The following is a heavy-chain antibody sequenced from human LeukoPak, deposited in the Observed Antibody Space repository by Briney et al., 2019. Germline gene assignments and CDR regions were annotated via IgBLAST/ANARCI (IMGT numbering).Heavy chain of an antibody. D-gene: IGHD1-1*01. Sequence: SETLSLTCAVYGGSFSGYYWSWIRQPPGKGLEWIGEINHSGSTNYNPSLKSRVTISVDTSKNQFSLKLSSVTAADTAVYYCARGGYPGYFDYWGQGTLVTVSS. CDR1: GGSFSGYY. J-gene: IGHJ4*02. CDR2: INHSGST. CDR3: ARGGYPGYFDY. V-gene: IGHV4-34*01.